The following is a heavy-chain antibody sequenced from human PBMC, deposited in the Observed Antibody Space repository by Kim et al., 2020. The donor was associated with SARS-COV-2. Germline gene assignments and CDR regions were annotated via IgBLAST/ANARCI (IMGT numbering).Heavy chain of an antibody. Sequence: GGSLRLSCAVSGFSFSKYAMNWVRQAPGKGLEWVSGISGSGDSTYYADSVQGRFTISRDNAKNTVYLQMNSLKADDTAVYYCAKGLTVAVAGDFYYYAMDVWGQGTTVTVS. CDR1: GFSFSKYA. CDR3: AKGLTVAVAGDFYYYAMDV. J-gene: IGHJ6*02. D-gene: IGHD6-19*01. CDR2: ISGSGDST. V-gene: IGHV3-23*01.